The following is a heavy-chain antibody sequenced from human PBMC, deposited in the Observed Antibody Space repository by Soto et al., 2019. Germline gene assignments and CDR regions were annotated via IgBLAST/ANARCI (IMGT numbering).Heavy chain of an antibody. J-gene: IGHJ4*02. Sequence: SETLSLTCAVFGGSISSSNWWSWVRQPPGKGLEWIGEIYHSGSTNYSPSLKSRVTISVDKSKNQFSLKLSSVTAADTAVYYCAREGSPIAAAGTGFDYWGQGTLVTVSS. CDR1: GGSISSSNW. CDR2: IYHSGST. V-gene: IGHV4-4*02. CDR3: AREGSPIAAAGTGFDY. D-gene: IGHD6-13*01.